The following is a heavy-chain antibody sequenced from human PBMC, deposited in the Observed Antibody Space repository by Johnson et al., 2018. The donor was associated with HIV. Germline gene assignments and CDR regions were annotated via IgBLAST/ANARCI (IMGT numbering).Heavy chain of an antibody. CDR1: GFTFSSYA. Sequence: QVQLVESGGGLVKPGRSLRLSCSASGFTFSSYAMHWVRQAPGKGLEWVAVISYDGSNKYYADSVKGRFTISRDSSKNTLYLQMNSLRTEDTAVYYCAKGGTRYTPGDGFDVWGQGTMVTVSS. J-gene: IGHJ3*01. V-gene: IGHV3-30*04. CDR3: AKGGTRYTPGDGFDV. D-gene: IGHD1-14*01. CDR2: ISYDGSNK.